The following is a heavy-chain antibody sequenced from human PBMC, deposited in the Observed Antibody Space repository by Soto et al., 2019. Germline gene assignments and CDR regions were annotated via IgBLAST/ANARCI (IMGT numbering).Heavy chain of an antibody. D-gene: IGHD3-10*01. Sequence: PGGSLRLSCSASGFTFSSYAMHWVRQAPGKGLEYVSAISSNGGSTYYADSVKGRFTISRDNSKNTLYLQMSSLRAEDAAVYYCVKGRYGSGSYYYYYYGMDVWGQGTTVTVSS. CDR3: VKGRYGSGSYYYYYYGMDV. V-gene: IGHV3-64D*08. CDR2: ISSNGGST. CDR1: GFTFSSYA. J-gene: IGHJ6*02.